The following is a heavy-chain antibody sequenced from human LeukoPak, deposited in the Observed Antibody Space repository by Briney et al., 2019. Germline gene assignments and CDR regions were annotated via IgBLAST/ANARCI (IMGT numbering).Heavy chain of an antibody. CDR1: GGSISSYY. D-gene: IGHD3-3*01. V-gene: IGHV4-59*01. CDR2: IYYSGST. Sequence: SETLSLTCTVSGGSISSYYWSWIRQPPGKGLEWIGYIYYSGSTNYNPSLKSRVTISVDTSKNQFSLKLSSVTAADTAVYYCARKYYDFWSGSTLSDVWGKGTTVTVSS. J-gene: IGHJ6*04. CDR3: ARKYYDFWSGSTLSDV.